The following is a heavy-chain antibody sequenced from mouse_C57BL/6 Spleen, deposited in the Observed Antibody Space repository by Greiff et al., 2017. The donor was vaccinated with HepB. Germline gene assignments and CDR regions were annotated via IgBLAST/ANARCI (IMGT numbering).Heavy chain of an antibody. Sequence: QVQLKESGAELVRPGTSVKVSCKASGYAFTNYLIEWVKQRPGQGLEWIGVINPGSGGTNYNEKFKGKATLTADKSSSTAYMQLSSLTSEDSAVYFCARLGHYVDYWGQGTTLTVSS. D-gene: IGHD3-3*01. CDR1: GYAFTNYL. CDR3: ARLGHYVDY. J-gene: IGHJ2*01. CDR2: INPGSGGT. V-gene: IGHV1-54*01.